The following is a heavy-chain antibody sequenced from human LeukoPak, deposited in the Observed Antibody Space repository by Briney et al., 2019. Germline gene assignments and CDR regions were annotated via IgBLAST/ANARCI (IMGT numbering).Heavy chain of an antibody. V-gene: IGHV3-23*01. D-gene: IGHD3-10*01. CDR3: ARVSIWFGEYAFDI. CDR1: GFTFSSYA. CDR2: ISGSGGST. J-gene: IGHJ3*02. Sequence: PGGSLRLSCAASGFTFSSYAMIWVRQAPGKGLEWVSAISGSGGSTYYADSVMGRFTISRDNAKNTLYLQMNSLRAEDTAVYYCARVSIWFGEYAFDIWGQGTMVTVSS.